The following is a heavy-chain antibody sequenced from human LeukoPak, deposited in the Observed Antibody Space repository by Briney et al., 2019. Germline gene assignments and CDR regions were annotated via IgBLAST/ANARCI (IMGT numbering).Heavy chain of an antibody. CDR1: GFTFSSYA. J-gene: IGHJ4*02. Sequence: PGGSLRLSCAASGFTFSSYAMSWVRQAPGKGLEWVSAISGSGGSTYYADSVKGRFTISRDNSKNTLYLQMNSLRAEDTAVYYCAKDQGYNSRWYGDYFDYWGQGTLVIVSS. V-gene: IGHV3-23*01. CDR2: ISGSGGST. D-gene: IGHD6-19*01. CDR3: AKDQGYNSRWYGDYFDY.